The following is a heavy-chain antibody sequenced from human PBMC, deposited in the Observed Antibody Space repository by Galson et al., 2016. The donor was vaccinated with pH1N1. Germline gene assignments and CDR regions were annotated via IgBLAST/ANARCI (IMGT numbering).Heavy chain of an antibody. D-gene: IGHD3-3*02. CDR3: ARVSHYYYYGMDV. Sequence: SLRLSCAASGFTFGSYSMNWVRQAPGKGLEWVSYISSSSSNIYYADSVKGRCTISRDNAKNSLYLQMNSLRAEDTAVYYCARVSHYYYYGMDVWGQGTTVTVSS. J-gene: IGHJ6*02. CDR1: GFTFGSYS. V-gene: IGHV3-48*01. CDR2: ISSSSSNI.